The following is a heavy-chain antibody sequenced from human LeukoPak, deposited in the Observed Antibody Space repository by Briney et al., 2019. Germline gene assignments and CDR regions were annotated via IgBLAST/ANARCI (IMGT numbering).Heavy chain of an antibody. D-gene: IGHD6-6*01. Sequence: PGGSLRLSCAASGFTFSSYGMHWVRQAPGKGLEWVAVIWYDGSNKYYADSVKGRFTISRDNSKNTLYLQMNSLRAEDTAVYYCARVPFEYSSSWYFDYWGQETLVTVSS. J-gene: IGHJ4*02. V-gene: IGHV3-33*01. CDR1: GFTFSSYG. CDR2: IWYDGSNK. CDR3: ARVPFEYSSSWYFDY.